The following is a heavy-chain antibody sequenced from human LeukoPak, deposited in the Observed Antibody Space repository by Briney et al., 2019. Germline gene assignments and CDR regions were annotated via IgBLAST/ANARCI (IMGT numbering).Heavy chain of an antibody. CDR1: GGSISSGSYY. D-gene: IGHD4-17*01. Sequence: SETLSLTCTVSGGSISSGSYYWSWIRQPAGKGLEWIGRIYTSGSTNYNPSLKSRVTISVDTSKNQFSLKLSSVTAADTAVYYCARYHATVTAWENWGQGTLVTVSS. CDR3: ARYHATVTAWEN. CDR2: IYTSGST. V-gene: IGHV4-61*02. J-gene: IGHJ4*02.